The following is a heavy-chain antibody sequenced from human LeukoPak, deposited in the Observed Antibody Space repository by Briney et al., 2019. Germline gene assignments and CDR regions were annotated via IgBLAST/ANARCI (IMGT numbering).Heavy chain of an antibody. CDR3: ARDLTLTTVTTIFAFDP. CDR2: IIPIFGTA. V-gene: IGHV1-69*06. D-gene: IGHD4-17*01. J-gene: IGHJ5*02. Sequence: GSSVKVSCKASGGTFSSYAISWVRQAPGQGLEWMGGIIPIFGTANYAQKFRGRVTITADKSTSTAYMELSSLRSEDTAVYYCARDLTLTTVTTIFAFDPWGQGTLVTVSS. CDR1: GGTFSSYA.